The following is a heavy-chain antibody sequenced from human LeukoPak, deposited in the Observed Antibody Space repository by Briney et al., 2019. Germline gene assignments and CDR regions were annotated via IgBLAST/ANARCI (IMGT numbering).Heavy chain of an antibody. CDR2: MSSDGSDK. CDR3: ARVGSYGSGTFYYYSDY. D-gene: IGHD3-10*01. Sequence: QPGRSLRLSCAASXFSFRNYSMHWVRQAPGKGLEWVAVMSSDGSDKYYADSVKGRFTISRDNSQNTLVLQMNSLRAEDTAMYYCARVGSYGSGTFYYYSDYWGQGTLVAVSS. V-gene: IGHV3-30-3*01. J-gene: IGHJ4*02. CDR1: XFSFRNYS.